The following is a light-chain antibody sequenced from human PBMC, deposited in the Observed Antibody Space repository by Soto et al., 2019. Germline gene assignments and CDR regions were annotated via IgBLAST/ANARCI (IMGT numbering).Light chain of an antibody. CDR2: EVT. J-gene: IGLJ1*01. CDR1: SSDVGGYNY. Sequence: QSALTQPASVSGSPGQSITISCTGTSSDVGGYNYVSWYQQQPDRAPKVLIHEVTERPSGVSGRFSGSKSGNTASLTISGLQPEDEADYYCCSYARGNTFVFGTGTKPTVL. CDR3: CSYARGNTFV. V-gene: IGLV2-23*02.